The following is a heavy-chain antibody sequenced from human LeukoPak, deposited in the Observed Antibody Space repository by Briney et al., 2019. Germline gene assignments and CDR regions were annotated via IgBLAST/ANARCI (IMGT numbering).Heavy chain of an antibody. V-gene: IGHV3-20*04. D-gene: IGHD6-13*01. CDR1: GFTFDDYG. CDR3: ARNEEYSSSGIDY. CDR2: INWNGGST. Sequence: GSLILSCAASGFTFDDYGMSWVRPAPGKGLEWVSGINWNGGSTCYADSVKGRFTISRDNAKNSLSLQMNSLRAEDTALYYCARNEEYSSSGIDYWGQGTLVTVSS. J-gene: IGHJ4*02.